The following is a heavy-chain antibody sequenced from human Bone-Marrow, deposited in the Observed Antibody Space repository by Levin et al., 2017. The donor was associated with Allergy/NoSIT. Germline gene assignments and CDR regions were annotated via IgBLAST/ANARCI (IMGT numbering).Heavy chain of an antibody. D-gene: IGHD2-2*01. CDR2: ITGSGDTT. CDR3: AKLVQLERYCSSTSCLGWFDH. J-gene: IGHJ5*02. Sequence: GESLKISCAASGFTFSSYAMSWVRQPPGKGLEWVSGITGSGDTTYYADSVKGRFTISRDNSKNTLYLQMNSLRAEDTAVYYCAKLVQLERYCSSTSCLGWFDHWGQGTLVTVSS. CDR1: GFTFSSYA. V-gene: IGHV3-23*01.